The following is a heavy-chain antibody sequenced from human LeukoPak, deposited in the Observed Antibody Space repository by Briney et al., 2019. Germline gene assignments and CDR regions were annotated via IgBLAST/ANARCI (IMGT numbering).Heavy chain of an antibody. CDR2: IYYSGST. Sequence: SETLSLTCTVSGDSISSYSWSWIRQPPGKGLECIGYIYYSGSTNYNPSLKSRVTISVDTSKNQFSLRLSSVTAADTAVYYCAGGYKYAYYNYYYMDVWGKGTTVTVSS. V-gene: IGHV4-59*01. J-gene: IGHJ6*03. CDR1: GDSISSYS. CDR3: AGGYKYAYYNYYYMDV. D-gene: IGHD5-24*01.